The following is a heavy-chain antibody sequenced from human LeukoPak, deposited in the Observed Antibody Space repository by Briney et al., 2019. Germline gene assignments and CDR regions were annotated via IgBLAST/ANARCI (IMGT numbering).Heavy chain of an antibody. CDR2: INHSGST. Sequence: SETLSLTCAVYGGSFSGYYWSWIRQPPGKGLEWIGEINHSGSTNYNPSLKSRVTISVDTSKNQFSLKLSSVTAADTAVYYCTSTGYDILTGLFDYWGQGTLVTVSS. D-gene: IGHD3-9*01. CDR1: GGSFSGYY. J-gene: IGHJ4*02. V-gene: IGHV4-34*01. CDR3: TSTGYDILTGLFDY.